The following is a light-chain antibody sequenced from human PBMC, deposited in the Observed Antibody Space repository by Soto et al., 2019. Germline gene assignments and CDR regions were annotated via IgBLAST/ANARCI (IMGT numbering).Light chain of an antibody. J-gene: IGKJ5*01. CDR3: QQSYSTLIT. CDR2: AAS. CDR1: QSISSY. V-gene: IGKV1-39*01. Sequence: DIQMPQSKSSLYAAVGDRVTVTCRASQSISSYLNWYQQKPGKAPKLLIYAASSLQSGVPSRFSGSGSGTDFTLTISSLQPEDFAAYYCQQSYSTLITFGQGNDWRL.